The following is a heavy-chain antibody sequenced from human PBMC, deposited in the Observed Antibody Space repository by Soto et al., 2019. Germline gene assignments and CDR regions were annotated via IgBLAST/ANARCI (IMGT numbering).Heavy chain of an antibody. Sequence: QVQLVQSGAEEKKPGASVKVSCKTPGYTFTSYAVHWARQAPGQRLEWMGWINAGNGNTEYSQKFQGRVTFTRDTSARTAHMELSSLRSEDTAVYYCVAVDYGDYWGQGTLVTVSS. D-gene: IGHD6-19*01. CDR2: INAGNGNT. V-gene: IGHV1-3*05. CDR1: GYTFTSYA. J-gene: IGHJ4*02. CDR3: VAVDYGDY.